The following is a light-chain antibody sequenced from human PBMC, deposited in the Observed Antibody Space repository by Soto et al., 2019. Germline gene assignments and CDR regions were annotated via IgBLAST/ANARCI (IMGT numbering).Light chain of an antibody. CDR3: SSYTAGYTLVL. CDR2: DVT. J-gene: IGLJ2*01. V-gene: IGLV2-14*03. Sequence: QSALTQPASVSGSPGQSITISWTGTSSDVSASNYVSWYQQHPGKAPKLIIYDVTDRPSGVSNRFSGSKSGNTASLAISGLQAEDEADYFCSSYTAGYTLVLFGGGTKVTVL. CDR1: SSDVSASNY.